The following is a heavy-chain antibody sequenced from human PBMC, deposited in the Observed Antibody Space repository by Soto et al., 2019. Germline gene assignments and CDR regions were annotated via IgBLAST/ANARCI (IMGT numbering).Heavy chain of an antibody. CDR3: AKGGPYCSSTICSSDAFDI. CDR1: GFTFSSYA. V-gene: IGHV3-23*01. CDR2: ISGSGGST. Sequence: GGSLRLSCAASGFTFSSYAMSWVRQAPGKGLEWVSAISGSGGSTYYADSVKGRFTISRDNSKNTLYLQMNSRRAEDTAVYYCAKGGPYCSSTICSSDAFDIWGQGTMVTVSS. J-gene: IGHJ3*02. D-gene: IGHD2-2*01.